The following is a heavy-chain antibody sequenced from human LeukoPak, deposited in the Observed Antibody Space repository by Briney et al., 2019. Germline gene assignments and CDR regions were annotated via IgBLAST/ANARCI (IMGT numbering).Heavy chain of an antibody. Sequence: GESLKISCKGSGYSFTSYWIGWVRQMPGKGLEWMGIIYPGDSDTRYSPSFQGRATISADKSISTAYLQWSSLKASDTAMYYCARHKGSGSYYNADYYYGMDVWGQGTTVTVSS. CDR2: IYPGDSDT. CDR1: GYSFTSYW. CDR3: ARHKGSGSYYNADYYYGMDV. V-gene: IGHV5-51*01. D-gene: IGHD3-10*01. J-gene: IGHJ6*02.